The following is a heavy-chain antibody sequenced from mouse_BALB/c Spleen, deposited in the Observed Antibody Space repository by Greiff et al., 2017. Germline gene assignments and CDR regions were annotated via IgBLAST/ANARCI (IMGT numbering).Heavy chain of an antibody. D-gene: IGHD1-1*01. CDR1: GYTFTSYY. Sequence: VQLQQSGAELVKPGASVKLSCKASGYTFTSYYMYWVKQRPGQGLEWIGEINPSNGGTNFNEKFKSKATLTVDKSSSTAYMQLSSLTSEDSAVYYCTRSSGYAMDDWGQGTSVTVSS. CDR3: TRSSGYAMDD. CDR2: INPSNGGT. J-gene: IGHJ4*01. V-gene: IGHV1S81*02.